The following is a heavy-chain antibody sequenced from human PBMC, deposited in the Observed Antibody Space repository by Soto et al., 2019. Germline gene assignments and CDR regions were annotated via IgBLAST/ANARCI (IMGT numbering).Heavy chain of an antibody. CDR1: GFTFSNYA. J-gene: IGHJ6*02. V-gene: IGHV3-30-3*01. CDR2: ISYDGSNK. Sequence: QVQLVESGGGVVQPGRSLRLSCAASGFTFSNYAMHWVRQAPGKGLEWVAVISYDGSNKYYADSVKGRFTISRDNSKNTLYLQMNSLRAEDTAVYYCARESAGIAAPLSYYYGMDVWGQGTTVTVSS. CDR3: ARESAGIAAPLSYYYGMDV. D-gene: IGHD6-13*01.